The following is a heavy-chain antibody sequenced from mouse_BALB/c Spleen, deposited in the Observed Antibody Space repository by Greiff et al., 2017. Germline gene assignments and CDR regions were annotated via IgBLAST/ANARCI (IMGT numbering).Heavy chain of an antibody. CDR3: ARKAGGWDYAMDY. CDR2: IHPSDGET. V-gene: IGHV1-61*01. Sequence: QVQLQQPGAELVRPGASVKLSCKASGYSFTSYWMNWVKQRPGQGLEWIGMIHPSDGETGLNQKFKAKATLTVDKSSSTAYMQLSSPTSEDSAVYYCARKAGGWDYAMDYWGQGTSVTVSS. J-gene: IGHJ4*01. D-gene: IGHD3-3*01. CDR1: GYSFTSYW.